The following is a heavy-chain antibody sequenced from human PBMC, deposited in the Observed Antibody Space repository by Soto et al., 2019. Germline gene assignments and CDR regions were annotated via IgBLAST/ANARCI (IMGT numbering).Heavy chain of an antibody. D-gene: IGHD3-10*01. J-gene: IGHJ4*02. V-gene: IGHV3-30*03. CDR3: VGGQYYFDS. CDR1: GFPFSSYG. CDR2: ISSDGSNK. Sequence: QVQLVESGGGVVQPGRSLRLSCAASGFPFSSYGMHWVREAPGKGLEWVSVISSDGSNKYYADSVKGRFTIARDNSASTLYRQMNSLRPEDTAVYYCVGGQYYFDSRGQGTLVTVSP.